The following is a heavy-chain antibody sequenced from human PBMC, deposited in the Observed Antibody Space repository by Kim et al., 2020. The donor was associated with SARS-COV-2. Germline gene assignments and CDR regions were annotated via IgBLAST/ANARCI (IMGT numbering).Heavy chain of an antibody. Sequence: GGSLRLSCAASGFTFINAWMSWVRQAPGKQPECVGLIKRTADGGTTDYVEPVKGRFTISRDDSKNMVYLQMNSLRTEDTAVYFCTADLPGILGVNGFGDYWGQGTLVTVFS. CDR2: IKRTADGGTT. CDR1: GFTFINAW. CDR3: TADLPGILGVNGFGDY. V-gene: IGHV3-15*01. D-gene: IGHD3-16*01. J-gene: IGHJ4*02.